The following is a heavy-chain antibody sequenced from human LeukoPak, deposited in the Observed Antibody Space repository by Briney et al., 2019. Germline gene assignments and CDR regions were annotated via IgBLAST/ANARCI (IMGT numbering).Heavy chain of an antibody. V-gene: IGHV3-43*01. CDR3: ARDSSGSLDY. D-gene: IGHD1-26*01. J-gene: IGHJ4*02. CDR2: ISWNGYST. Sequence: GGSLRLSCAASGFSFGGYTMHWVRQAPGKGLEWVSLISWNGYSTSYGDSVKGRFTISRDNNKDSLYLQMNSLRTEDTALYYCARDSSGSLDYWGQGTLVTVSS. CDR1: GFSFGGYT.